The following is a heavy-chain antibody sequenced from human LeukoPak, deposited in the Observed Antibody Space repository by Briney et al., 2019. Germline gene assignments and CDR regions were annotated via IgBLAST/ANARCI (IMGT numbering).Heavy chain of an antibody. V-gene: IGHV3-7*03. Sequence: GGSLRLSCAASGFTFSSYWMTWVRQAPGKGLEWVASIKQDGSEKYYVDSVKGRFTIPRDNAKSSLYLQMNSLRAEDTAVYYCARTQWLRFNFDYWGQGTLVTVSS. D-gene: IGHD5-12*01. J-gene: IGHJ4*02. CDR2: IKQDGSEK. CDR3: ARTQWLRFNFDY. CDR1: GFTFSSYW.